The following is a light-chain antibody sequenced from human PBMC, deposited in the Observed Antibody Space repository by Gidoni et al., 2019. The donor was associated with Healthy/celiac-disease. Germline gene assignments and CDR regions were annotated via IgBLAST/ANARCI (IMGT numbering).Light chain of an antibody. Sequence: QSVLTHPPAASETPGQRVTLSCSGSSSNIGSNSVYWYPQLPGTAPKLLIYSNNPRPSGVPDRFSGSKSGTSASLAISGLRSEDEADYYCSSWDDSLSGAVFGGGTQLTVL. CDR1: SSNIGSNS. V-gene: IGLV1-47*02. CDR3: SSWDDSLSGAV. J-gene: IGLJ7*01. CDR2: SNN.